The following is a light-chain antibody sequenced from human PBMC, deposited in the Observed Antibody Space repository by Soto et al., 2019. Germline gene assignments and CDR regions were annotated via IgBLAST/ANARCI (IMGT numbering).Light chain of an antibody. Sequence: QSVLTQPASVSGSPGQSITISCTGTSSDIGGYNYVSWYQHHPGKAPKLIIYEVSNRPSGVSNRFSGSKSGDTAFLTISGLQAEDEADYYCSSYTSSNTLNYVFGTGTKVTVL. CDR3: SSYTSSNTLNYV. V-gene: IGLV2-14*01. CDR2: EVS. CDR1: SSDIGGYNY. J-gene: IGLJ1*01.